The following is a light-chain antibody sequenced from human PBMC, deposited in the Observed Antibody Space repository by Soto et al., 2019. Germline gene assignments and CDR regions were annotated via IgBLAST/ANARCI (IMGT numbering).Light chain of an antibody. Sequence: DIQMTQSPSSLSASVGDRVTITCRASQSISTYLNWYQQKPGKAPKALIYDASTLRSGVPSRFSGSGSGTEFTLTISSLQPDDFATYYCQHYNSYSEAFGQGTKVDIK. V-gene: IGKV1-5*01. CDR2: DAS. CDR3: QHYNSYSEA. J-gene: IGKJ1*01. CDR1: QSISTY.